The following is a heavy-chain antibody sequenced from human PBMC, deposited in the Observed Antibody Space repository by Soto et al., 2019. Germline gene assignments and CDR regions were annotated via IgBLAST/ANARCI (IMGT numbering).Heavy chain of an antibody. CDR3: ARAYCGGDCYSPYYYYGMDV. CDR2: IIPIFGTA. CDR1: GGTFSSYA. D-gene: IGHD2-21*02. Sequence: QVQLVQSGAEVKKPGSSVKVSCKASGGTFSSYAISWVRQAPGQGLEWMGGIIPIFGTANYAQKFQGRVTMTADESXXTXYXXLSSLRSEDTAVYYCARAYCGGDCYSPYYYYGMDVWGQGTTVTVSS. J-gene: IGHJ6*02. V-gene: IGHV1-69*12.